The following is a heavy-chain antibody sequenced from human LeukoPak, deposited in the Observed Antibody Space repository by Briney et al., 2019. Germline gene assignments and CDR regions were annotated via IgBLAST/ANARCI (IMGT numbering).Heavy chain of an antibody. V-gene: IGHV3-23*01. D-gene: IGHD3-22*01. CDR1: GFTFSSYA. CDR3: AKRRFESSGYFDH. Sequence: GGSLRLSCAASGFTFSSYAMGWVRQAPGKGLEWVSAITGSDGTTYYTNYADSVKGRFTISRDNSRNTVFLQMNSLRAEATALYSCAKRRFESSGYFDHWGQGILVTVSS. J-gene: IGHJ4*02. CDR2: ITGSDGTTYYT.